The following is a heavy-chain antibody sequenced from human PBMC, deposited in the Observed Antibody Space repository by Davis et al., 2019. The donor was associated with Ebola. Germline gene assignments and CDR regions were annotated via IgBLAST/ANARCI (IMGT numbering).Heavy chain of an antibody. V-gene: IGHV1-18*01. D-gene: IGHD3-9*01. CDR3: ARVSGITIFIN. CDR1: GYTFTSYA. CDR2: ISAYNGNT. J-gene: IGHJ4*02. Sequence: AASVKVSCKASGYTFTSYAMNWVRQAPGQGLEWMGWISAYNGNTNYAQKLQGRVTMTTDTSTNTAYMELRSLRSDDTAVYYCARVSGITIFINWGQGTLVTVSS.